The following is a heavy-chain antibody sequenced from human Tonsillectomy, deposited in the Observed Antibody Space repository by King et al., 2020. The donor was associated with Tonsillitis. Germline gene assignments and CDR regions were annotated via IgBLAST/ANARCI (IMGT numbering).Heavy chain of an antibody. CDR2: IYHSGNT. Sequence: VQLQESGPGLVQPSQTLSLTCTVPGDSVSSGDYYWSWVRQPPGKGLEWIGYIYHSGNTYCNPSLKSRLTISLDTSKNQFSLKLNSVTAADTAVYYCARETLWGGVGDPWGQGTLVTVSS. CDR1: GDSVSSGDYY. J-gene: IGHJ5*02. D-gene: IGHD3-16*01. V-gene: IGHV4-30-4*01. CDR3: ARETLWGGVGDP.